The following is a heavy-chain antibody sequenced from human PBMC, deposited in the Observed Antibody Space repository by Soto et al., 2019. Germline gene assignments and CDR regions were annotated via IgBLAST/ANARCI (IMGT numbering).Heavy chain of an antibody. CDR1: GGSISSSSYY. V-gene: IGHV4-39*01. CDR3: ARRLYYDSSGPYPVIDY. Sequence: SETLSLTCTVSGGSISSSSYYWGWIRQPPGKGLEWIGSIYYSGSTYYNPSLKSRVTISVDTSKNQFSLKLSSVTAADTAVYYCARRLYYDSSGPYPVIDYWGQGTLVTVST. J-gene: IGHJ4*02. D-gene: IGHD3-22*01. CDR2: IYYSGST.